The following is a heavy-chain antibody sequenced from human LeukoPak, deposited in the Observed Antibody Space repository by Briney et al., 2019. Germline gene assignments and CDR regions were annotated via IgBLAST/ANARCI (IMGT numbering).Heavy chain of an antibody. Sequence: PSETLSLTCTVSGGSISSGGYYWSWIRQHPGRGLEWIGYISYSGSTYYNPSLKSRLTISVGTSKNQFSLKLDSVTAADTAVYYCARGVGPETWSGFRVYFDPWGRGTPVTVSS. V-gene: IGHV4-31*03. CDR3: ARGVGPETWSGFRVYFDP. CDR2: ISYSGST. J-gene: IGHJ4*02. CDR1: GGSISSGGYY. D-gene: IGHD3-3*01.